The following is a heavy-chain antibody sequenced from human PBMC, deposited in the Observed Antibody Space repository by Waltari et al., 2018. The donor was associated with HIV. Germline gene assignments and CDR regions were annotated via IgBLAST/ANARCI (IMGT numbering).Heavy chain of an antibody. J-gene: IGHJ3*02. Sequence: QVQLVASGGGVVQPGRSLRISRAASGFTFGRYDTHWVRQAPGKGLEWVAVISYDGSNKCCADSVKGRFTISRDNSKNTLYLQMNSLRAEDTAVYYCARDQTMTRAFDIWGQGTMVTVSS. CDR2: ISYDGSNK. V-gene: IGHV3-30*01. D-gene: IGHD3-22*01. CDR1: GFTFGRYD. CDR3: ARDQTMTRAFDI.